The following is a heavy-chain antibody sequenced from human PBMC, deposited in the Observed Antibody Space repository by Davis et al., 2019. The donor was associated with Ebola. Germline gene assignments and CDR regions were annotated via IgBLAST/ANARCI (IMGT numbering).Heavy chain of an antibody. Sequence: AASVKVSCKASGYTFSSYGINWVRRAPGRGLERMGWISTYNGNTNYAQHFQGRVTLTTDTSTSTASMELRFLRSDDTATYYCARGGLLFWVDYWGQGTLVTVSS. J-gene: IGHJ4*02. CDR3: ARGGLLFWVDY. D-gene: IGHD2-21*02. CDR2: ISTYNGNT. V-gene: IGHV1-18*01. CDR1: GYTFSSYG.